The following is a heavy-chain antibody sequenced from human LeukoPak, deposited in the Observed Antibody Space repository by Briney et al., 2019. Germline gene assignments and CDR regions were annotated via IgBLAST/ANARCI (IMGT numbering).Heavy chain of an antibody. CDR3: AKSTTAYYYYGMDV. Sequence: PGGSLRLSCLASGFTFSNYAMSWVRQAPGKGLEWVSGITISGRTAYYADSVKGRFTISRDNFKNTLYLQMNSLRAEDTAVYYCAKSTTAYYYYGMDVWGPGTTVTVSS. D-gene: IGHD5/OR15-5a*01. J-gene: IGHJ6*02. CDR1: GFTFSNYA. CDR2: ITISGRTA. V-gene: IGHV3-23*01.